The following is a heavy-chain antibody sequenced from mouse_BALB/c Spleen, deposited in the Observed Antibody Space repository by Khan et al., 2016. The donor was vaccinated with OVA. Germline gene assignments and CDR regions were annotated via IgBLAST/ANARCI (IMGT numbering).Heavy chain of an antibody. CDR1: GFTFTDYY. CDR2: IRDKANGYTT. CDR3: ATEWEYYAIVH. D-gene: IGHD1-3*01. V-gene: IGHV7-3*02. Sequence: EVELVESGGGLVQPGGSLRLSCVTSGFTFTDYYMTWVRQPPGKALEWLGFIRDKANGYTTEYSASVRGRFTISRDNSQSILYLQMNYLRAEDSASYYCATEWEYYAIVHWGQGTSVTVSS. J-gene: IGHJ4*01.